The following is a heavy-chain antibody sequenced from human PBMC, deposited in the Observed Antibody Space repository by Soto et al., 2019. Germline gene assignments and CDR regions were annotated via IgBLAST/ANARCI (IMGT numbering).Heavy chain of an antibody. CDR2: ISYDGSNK. Sequence: QPGGSLRLSCAASGFTFSSYGMHWVRQAPGKGLEWVAVISYDGSNKYYADSVKGRFTISRDNSKNTLYLQMNSLRAEDTAVYYCAKDNYDLAYGMDVWGQGTTVTVSS. CDR3: AKDNYDLAYGMDV. J-gene: IGHJ6*02. CDR1: GFTFSSYG. D-gene: IGHD3-3*01. V-gene: IGHV3-30*18.